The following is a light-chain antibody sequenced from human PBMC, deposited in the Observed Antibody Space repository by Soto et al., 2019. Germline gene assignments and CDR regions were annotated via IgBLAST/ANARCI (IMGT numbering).Light chain of an antibody. CDR2: DVN. Sequence: QSALTQPASVSGSPGQSITVSCTGTSSDFGDSTYVSWYQQHPGKAPRLIIYDVNNRPSGVAARFSASRSGNTASLTISGLPAEDEADYYCTSYTRSGLIVFGTGTKLTVL. CDR3: TSYTRSGLIV. V-gene: IGLV2-14*01. J-gene: IGLJ1*01. CDR1: SSDFGDSTY.